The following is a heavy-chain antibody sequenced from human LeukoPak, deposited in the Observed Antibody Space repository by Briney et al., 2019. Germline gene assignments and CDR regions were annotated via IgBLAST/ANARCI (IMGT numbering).Heavy chain of an antibody. CDR1: GYTFTDYG. V-gene: IGHV1-2*02. D-gene: IGHD6-19*01. J-gene: IGHJ4*02. Sequence: ASVKVSCKASGYTFTDYGISWVRQAPGQGLEWMGWINPNSGGTNYAQRFQGRVTMTRDTSISTAYMELSSLRSDDTAVFYCAREAAYDGSAWRHFDYWGQGTLVTVSS. CDR2: INPNSGGT. CDR3: AREAAYDGSAWRHFDY.